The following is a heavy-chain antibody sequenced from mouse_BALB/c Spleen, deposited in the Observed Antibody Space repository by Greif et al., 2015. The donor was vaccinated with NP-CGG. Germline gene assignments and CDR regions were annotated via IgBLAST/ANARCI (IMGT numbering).Heavy chain of an antibody. CDR1: GYTFTDYE. J-gene: IGHJ3*01. CDR3: TRERGPAWFAY. Sequence: QVQLQQSGAELMRPGASVTLSCKASGYTFTDYEMHWVKQTPVYGLEWIGAIDPETGGTAYNQKFKGKATLTADKSSSTAYMELRSLTSEDSAVYYCTRERGPAWFAYWGQGTLVTVSA. CDR2: IDPETGGT. V-gene: IGHV1-15*01.